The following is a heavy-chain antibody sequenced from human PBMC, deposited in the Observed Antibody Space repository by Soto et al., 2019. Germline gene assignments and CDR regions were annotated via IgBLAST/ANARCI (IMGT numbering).Heavy chain of an antibody. CDR3: ARVRDGYNYGPPGY. J-gene: IGHJ4*02. D-gene: IGHD5-12*01. V-gene: IGHV1-8*01. CDR2: INPDNGNT. CDR1: GYTFTRYT. Sequence: ASVKVSCKASGYTFTRYTMNWVRQAPGQRLEWMGWINPDNGNTGYAQKFQGRVTMTRNTSISTAYMELSSLRSEDTAVYYCARVRDGYNYGPPGYWGQGTLVTVSS.